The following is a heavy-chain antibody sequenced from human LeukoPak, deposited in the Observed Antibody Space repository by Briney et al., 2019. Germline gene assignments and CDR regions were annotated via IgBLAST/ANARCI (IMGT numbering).Heavy chain of an antibody. CDR1: GGSISSYY. D-gene: IGHD2-2*03. Sequence: SETLSLTCTVSGGSISSYYWSWIRQPPGTGLEWIGYIYYSGSTNYNPSLKSRVTISVDTSKNQFSLKLSSVTAADTAVYYCARADGYCSSTSCYGYYYYYMDVWGKGTTVTVSS. J-gene: IGHJ6*03. V-gene: IGHV4-59*01. CDR3: ARADGYCSSTSCYGYYYYYMDV. CDR2: IYYSGST.